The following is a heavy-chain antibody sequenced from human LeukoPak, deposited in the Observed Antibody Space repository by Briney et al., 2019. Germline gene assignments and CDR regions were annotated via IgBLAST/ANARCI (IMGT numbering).Heavy chain of an antibody. CDR3: ARDRIHNYFDY. CDR1: GFTVSSNY. V-gene: IGHV3-66*01. Sequence: GGSLRLSCAASGFTVSSNYMSWVRQAPGKGLEWVSVIYSGGSTYYADSVKGRFTISRDNSKNTLYLQMNSLRAEDTAVYYCARDRIHNYFDYWGQGTLVTVSS. J-gene: IGHJ4*02. CDR2: IYSGGST.